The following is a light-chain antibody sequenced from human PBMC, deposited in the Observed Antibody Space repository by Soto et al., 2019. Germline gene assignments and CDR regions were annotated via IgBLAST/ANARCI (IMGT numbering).Light chain of an antibody. V-gene: IGKV1-5*03. Sequence: IQMTQSPSTLSASVGDTVTITFRASQTIGTWLAWYQQKPAKAPKLLIYKASTLESGVPSRFSGSGSGTEFTLTISSLRADDFATYYCQQYNDLSTFGGGTKA. CDR2: KAS. J-gene: IGKJ4*01. CDR1: QTIGTW. CDR3: QQYNDLST.